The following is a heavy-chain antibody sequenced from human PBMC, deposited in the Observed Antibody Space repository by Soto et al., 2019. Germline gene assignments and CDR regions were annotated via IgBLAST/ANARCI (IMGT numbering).Heavy chain of an antibody. Sequence: GGSLRLSCAASGFTFSDYYMSWIRQAPGKGLEWVSYISSSGSTIYYADSVKGRFTISRDNAKNSLYLQMNSLRAEDTAVYYCARADCSSTSCYPFAPYYFDYWGQGTLVTVSS. J-gene: IGHJ4*02. CDR1: GFTFSDYY. CDR2: ISSSGSTI. CDR3: ARADCSSTSCYPFAPYYFDY. V-gene: IGHV3-11*01. D-gene: IGHD2-2*01.